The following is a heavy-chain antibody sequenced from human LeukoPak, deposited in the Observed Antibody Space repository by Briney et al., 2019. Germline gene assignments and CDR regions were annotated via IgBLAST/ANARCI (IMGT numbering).Heavy chain of an antibody. CDR1: GFTFSSYS. CDR2: ISSSSSTI. CDR3: ARGPGSFDY. Sequence: GGSLRLSCAASGFTFSSYSMNWVRQAPGKGLEWVSYISSSSSTIYYADSVKGRFTISRDNAKNSLYLQMNSLRAEDTAVYYCARGPGSFDYWGQGTLVTVSS. V-gene: IGHV3-48*01. J-gene: IGHJ4*02.